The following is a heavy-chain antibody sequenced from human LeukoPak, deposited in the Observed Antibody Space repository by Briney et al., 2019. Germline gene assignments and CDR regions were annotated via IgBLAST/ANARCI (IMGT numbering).Heavy chain of an antibody. CDR1: GYSVSSAYY. CDR3: ARDVGYCTNGVCYTQNWRQVHYFDY. CDR2: IYHSGST. Sequence: SETLSLTCSVSGYSVSSAYYWGWIRRPPGKGLEWIGSIYHSGSTYYNPSLKSRVTISVDTSKNQFSLKLSSVTAADTAAYYCARDVGYCTNGVCYTQNWRQVHYFDYWGQGTLVTVSS. D-gene: IGHD2-8*01. J-gene: IGHJ4*02. V-gene: IGHV4-38-2*02.